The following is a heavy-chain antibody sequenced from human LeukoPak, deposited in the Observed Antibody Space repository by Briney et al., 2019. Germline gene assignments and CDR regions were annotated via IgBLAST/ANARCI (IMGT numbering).Heavy chain of an antibody. J-gene: IGHJ4*02. V-gene: IGHV3-7*03. CDR2: IKPDGTTK. Sequence: GGSLRLSCAASGFPFSSYSMTWVRQAPGKGLEWVANIKPDGTTKFYVDSVKGRFAISRDNALNSLYLQMNSLRAEDTAIYYCARSIPYGTTWYGRSDYWGQGTLVTVSS. D-gene: IGHD6-13*01. CDR1: GFPFSSYS. CDR3: ARSIPYGTTWYGRSDY.